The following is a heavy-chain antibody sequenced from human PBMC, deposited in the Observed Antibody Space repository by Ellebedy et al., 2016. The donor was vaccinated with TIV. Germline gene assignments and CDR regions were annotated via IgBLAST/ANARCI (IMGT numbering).Heavy chain of an antibody. D-gene: IGHD6-6*01. J-gene: IGHJ4*02. V-gene: IGHV4-59*08. Sequence: SETLSLXXTASGDSISSYYWSWIRQPPGKGLEWIGFFYYTGYTKYNPSLKSRVTMSVDTSKNQFSLKLSSVTAADTAVYYCASGARPSAENYWGQGTLVTVSS. CDR3: ASGARPSAENY. CDR1: GDSISSYY. CDR2: FYYTGYT.